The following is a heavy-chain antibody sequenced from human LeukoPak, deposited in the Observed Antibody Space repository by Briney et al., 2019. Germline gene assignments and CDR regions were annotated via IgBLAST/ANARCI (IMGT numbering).Heavy chain of an antibody. Sequence: RASLRLSCAASGFTFSSYAMSWVRQAPGKGLEWVSAISGSGGSTYYADSVKGRFTISRDNSKNTLYLQMNSLRAEDTAVYYCAKVYYDSSGYFDYWGQGTLVTVSS. CDR2: ISGSGGST. CDR3: AKVYYDSSGYFDY. V-gene: IGHV3-23*01. J-gene: IGHJ4*02. D-gene: IGHD3-22*01. CDR1: GFTFSSYA.